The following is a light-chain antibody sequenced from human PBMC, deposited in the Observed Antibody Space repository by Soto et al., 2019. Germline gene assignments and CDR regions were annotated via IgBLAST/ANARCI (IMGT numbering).Light chain of an antibody. J-gene: IGKJ3*01. CDR3: QQYNNWPPLT. V-gene: IGKV3-15*01. Sequence: EIVMMQSPATLSVSPGERATLSCRASQSVSSNLAWYQQKPGQAPRLLIYGASTRATGIPARFSGSGSGTEFTLTISSLQSEDFAVYYCQQYNNWPPLTFGPGTKVDI. CDR2: GAS. CDR1: QSVSSN.